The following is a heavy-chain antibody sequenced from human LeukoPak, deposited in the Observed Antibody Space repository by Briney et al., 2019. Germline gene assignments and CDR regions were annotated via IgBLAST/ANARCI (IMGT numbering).Heavy chain of an antibody. CDR2: VNSNGRSA. D-gene: IGHD6-13*01. CDR3: TRGYSTRHFPFDS. CDR1: GFTFSDYY. J-gene: IGHJ4*02. Sequence: PGGSLRLSCAASGFTFSDYYMSWIRQAPGKGLEWVAGVNSNGRSAGYAASVRGRFTISRDNAKNSLYLEMGSLRLEDTAFYYCTRGYSTRHFPFDSWGQGTLVTVSS. V-gene: IGHV3-20*04.